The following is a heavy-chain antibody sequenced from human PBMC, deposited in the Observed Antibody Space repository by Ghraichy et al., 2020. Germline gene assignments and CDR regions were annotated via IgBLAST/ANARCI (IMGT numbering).Heavy chain of an antibody. CDR2: ISSSSSYI. D-gene: IGHD6-19*01. J-gene: IGHJ4*02. Sequence: GSLRLSCAASGFTFSSYSMNWVRQAPGKGLEWVSSISSSSSYIYYADSVKGRFTISRDNAKNSLYLQMNSLRAEDTAVYYCARDISGWDQIDYWGQGTLVTVSS. CDR3: ARDISGWDQIDY. CDR1: GFTFSSYS. V-gene: IGHV3-21*01.